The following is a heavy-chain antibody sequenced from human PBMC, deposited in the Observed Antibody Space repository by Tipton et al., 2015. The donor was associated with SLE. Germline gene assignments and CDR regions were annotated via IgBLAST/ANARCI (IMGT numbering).Heavy chain of an antibody. D-gene: IGHD7-27*01. CDR1: GFTFSSYW. CDR3: ARDTIWGVGHY. CDR2: INGDGTTI. J-gene: IGHJ4*02. Sequence: SLRLSCAASGFTFSSYWTHWVRQAPGKGLVWVSRINGDGTTITYADSVKGRFTISRDNAKNTLYLQMNSLRAEDTAVYYCARDTIWGVGHYWGQGTLVTVSS. V-gene: IGHV3-74*01.